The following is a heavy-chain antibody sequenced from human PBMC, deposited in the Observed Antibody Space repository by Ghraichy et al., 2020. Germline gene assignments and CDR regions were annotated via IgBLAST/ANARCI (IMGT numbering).Heavy chain of an antibody. CDR3: ARHRNYNAFDY. CDR1: GFSFSSSW. J-gene: IGHJ4*02. Sequence: GESLNISCAASGFSFSSSWMNWVRQAPGKGPEWVASIKEDGSQTYYEDSVKGRFTISRDNARNSLFPQMNSLRAEDTAVYYCARHRNYNAFDYWGQGTLVTVSS. V-gene: IGHV3-7*01. D-gene: IGHD3-10*01. CDR2: IKEDGSQT.